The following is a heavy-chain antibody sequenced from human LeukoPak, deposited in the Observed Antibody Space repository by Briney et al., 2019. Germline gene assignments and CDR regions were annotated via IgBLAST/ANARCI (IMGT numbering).Heavy chain of an antibody. CDR2: IIPIFGTA. CDR3: ATVTRGTTLDH. J-gene: IGHJ5*02. V-gene: IGHV1-69*06. Sequence: SVNVSCKASGGTFSSYAISWVRQAPGQGLEWMGGIIPIFGTANYAQKFQGRVTFTGDTSASTAYMELSSLKSEDTAVYYCATVTRGTTLDHWGQGTLVTVSS. D-gene: IGHD4-23*01. CDR1: GGTFSSYA.